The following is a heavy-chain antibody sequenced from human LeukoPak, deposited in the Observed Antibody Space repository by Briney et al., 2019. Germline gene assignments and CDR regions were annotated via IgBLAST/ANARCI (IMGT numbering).Heavy chain of an antibody. J-gene: IGHJ6*02. CDR3: ARDRRLAWGYSYGDRASRAPVMDV. V-gene: IGHV1-69*04. Sequence: GASVKVSCKASGGTFSSYAISWVRQAPGQGLEWMGRIIPILGIANYAQKFQGRVTITADKSTSTAYMELSSLRSEDTAVYYCARDRRLAWGYSYGDRASRAPVMDVWGQGTTVTVSS. D-gene: IGHD5-18*01. CDR2: IIPILGIA. CDR1: GGTFSSYA.